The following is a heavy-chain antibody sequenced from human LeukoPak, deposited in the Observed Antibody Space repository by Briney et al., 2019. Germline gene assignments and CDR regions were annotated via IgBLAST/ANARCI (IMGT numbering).Heavy chain of an antibody. D-gene: IGHD6-19*01. CDR3: ARGARGWYLRY. CDR1: GGSFSGYY. V-gene: IGHV4-34*01. Sequence: SETLSLTCAVYGGSFSGYYWSWIRQPPGKGLEWVGEINHSGSTNYNPSLKSRVTISVDTSKNQFSLKLSSVTAAATAVYYCARGARGWYLRYWGQGTLVTVSS. CDR2: INHSGST. J-gene: IGHJ4*02.